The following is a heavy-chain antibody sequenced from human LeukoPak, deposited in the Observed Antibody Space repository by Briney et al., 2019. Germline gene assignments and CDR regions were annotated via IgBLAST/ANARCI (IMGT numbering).Heavy chain of an antibody. V-gene: IGHV3-49*04. CDR1: GFTFGDYA. D-gene: IGHD3-10*01. J-gene: IGHJ4*02. Sequence: GGTLRLSCTASGFTFGDYAMSWVRQAPGKGLEWVGFIRSKAYGGTTEYAAPVKGRFTITRDDSKSIAYLQMNSLKTEDTAVYYCTREMPYGSGSYSFDYWGQGTLVTVSS. CDR3: TREMPYGSGSYSFDY. CDR2: IRSKAYGGTT.